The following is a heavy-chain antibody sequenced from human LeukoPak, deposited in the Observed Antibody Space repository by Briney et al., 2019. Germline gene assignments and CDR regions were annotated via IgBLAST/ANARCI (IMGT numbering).Heavy chain of an antibody. CDR2: IYISGST. V-gene: IGHV4-4*07. Sequence: SETLSLTCTVSGGTISSYYWSWIRQPAGKGLEWIGRIYISGSTNYNPSLKSRVTISLDTSKNQFSLRLNSVTAADTAVYYCARDRDGYNFRFDYWGQGTLVTVSS. CDR1: GGTISSYY. J-gene: IGHJ4*02. CDR3: ARDRDGYNFRFDY. D-gene: IGHD5-24*01.